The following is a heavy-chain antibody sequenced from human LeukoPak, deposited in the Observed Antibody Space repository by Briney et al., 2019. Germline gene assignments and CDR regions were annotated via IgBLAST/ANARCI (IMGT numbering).Heavy chain of an antibody. CDR2: IYYSGST. Sequence: PSETLSLTCTVSGGSISSYYWSWIRQPPGEGLEWIGYIYYSGSTNYNPSLKSRVTISVDTSKNQFSLKLSSVTAADTAVYYCARWALGEYYFDYWGQGTLVTVSS. D-gene: IGHD3-10*01. CDR3: ARWALGEYYFDY. J-gene: IGHJ4*02. V-gene: IGHV4-59*01. CDR1: GGSISSYY.